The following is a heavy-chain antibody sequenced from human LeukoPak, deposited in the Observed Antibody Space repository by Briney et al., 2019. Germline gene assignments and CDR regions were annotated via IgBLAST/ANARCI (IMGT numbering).Heavy chain of an antibody. CDR1: GFTFSTYG. CDR2: IYSGGST. Sequence: GGSLRLSCAASGFTFSTYGMTWVRQAPGKGLEWVSVIYSGGSTYYADSVKGRFTISRDNSKNTLYLQMNSLRAEDTAVYYCASPVLARGAPLDVWGQGTTVTVSS. V-gene: IGHV3-53*01. D-gene: IGHD3-10*01. J-gene: IGHJ6*02. CDR3: ASPVLARGAPLDV.